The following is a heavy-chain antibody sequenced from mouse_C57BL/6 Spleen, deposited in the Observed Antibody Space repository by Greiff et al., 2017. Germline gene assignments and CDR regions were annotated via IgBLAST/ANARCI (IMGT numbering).Heavy chain of an antibody. Sequence: EVKVVESGGGLVKPGGSLKLSCAASGFTFSSYAMSWVRQTPEKRLEWVATISDGGSYTYYPDNVKGRFTISRDNAKNNLYLQMSHLKSEDTAMYYCARETWDYAMDYWGQGTSVTVSS. CDR2: ISDGGSYT. CDR1: GFTFSSYA. CDR3: ARETWDYAMDY. J-gene: IGHJ4*01. D-gene: IGHD4-1*01. V-gene: IGHV5-4*01.